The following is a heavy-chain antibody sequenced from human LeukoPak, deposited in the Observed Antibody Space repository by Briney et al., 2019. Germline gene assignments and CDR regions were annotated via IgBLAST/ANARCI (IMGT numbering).Heavy chain of an antibody. J-gene: IGHJ4*02. D-gene: IGHD6-13*01. Sequence: GGSLRLSCAASVFTFDDYAMHWVPQAPGKGLEWVSGISWNSGSIGYADSVKGRFTISRDNAKNSLYLQMNSLRAEDTALYYRAKGGIAAAGSFDYWGQGTLVTVSS. CDR3: AKGGIAAAGSFDY. CDR2: ISWNSGSI. CDR1: VFTFDDYA. V-gene: IGHV3-9*01.